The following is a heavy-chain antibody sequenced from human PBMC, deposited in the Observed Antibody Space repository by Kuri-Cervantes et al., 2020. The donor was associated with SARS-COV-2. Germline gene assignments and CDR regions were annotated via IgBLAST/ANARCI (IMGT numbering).Heavy chain of an antibody. V-gene: IGHV4-34*01. CDR1: GESFSGYY. CDR2: VNHRGST. D-gene: IGHD4-17*01. J-gene: IGHJ6*03. CDR3: ARAYGFLRYIYYMDV. Sequence: GSLRLSCAFYGESFSGYYWNWIRQSPGKGLEWIGEVNHRGSTNCNPSLKSRVTISVDTSSKQFSLHLSSVTAADTAVYYCARAYGFLRYIYYMDVWGRGTTVTVSS.